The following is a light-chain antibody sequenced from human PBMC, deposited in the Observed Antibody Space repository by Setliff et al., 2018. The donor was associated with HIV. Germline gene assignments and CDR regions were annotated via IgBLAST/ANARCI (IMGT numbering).Light chain of an antibody. J-gene: IGLJ1*01. CDR2: DVS. CDR3: CSYTGSYTLGV. CDR1: SSDVGGYNY. V-gene: IGLV2-14*03. Sequence: QSVLTQPASVSGSPGQSITISCTGTSSDVGGYNYVSWYQQHPGKAPKLMIYDVSNRPSGVSNRFSGSKSGNTASLTISGLQAEDEADYYCCSYTGSYTLGVFGTGTKVTVL.